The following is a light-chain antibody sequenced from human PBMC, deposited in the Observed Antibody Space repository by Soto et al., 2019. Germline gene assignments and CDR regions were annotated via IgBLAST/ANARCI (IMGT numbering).Light chain of an antibody. CDR1: SGHSSYI. CDR3: ETWDSNTRV. J-gene: IGLJ2*01. Sequence: QPVLTQSSSASASLGSSVKLTCTLSSGHSSYIIAWHQQQPGKAPRYLMKLEGSGSYNKGSGVPDRFSGSSSGADRYLTISKLQSEDEADYYCETWDSNTRVFGGGTKRTVL. V-gene: IGLV4-60*03. CDR2: LEGSGSY.